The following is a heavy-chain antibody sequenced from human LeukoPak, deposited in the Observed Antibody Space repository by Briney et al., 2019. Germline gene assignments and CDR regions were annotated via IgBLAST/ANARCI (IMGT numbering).Heavy chain of an antibody. CDR2: IIPIFRTA. V-gene: IGHV1-69*05. J-gene: IGHJ5*02. CDR3: AREGDGYNLS. CDR1: GFTFSSYG. D-gene: IGHD5-24*01. Sequence: GGSLRLSCAASGFTFSSYGMHWVRQAPGQGLEWMGRIIPIFRTANYAQKFQDRVTITTDESTSAAYMELSSLRSDDTAVYYCAREGDGYNLSWGQGTLVTVSS.